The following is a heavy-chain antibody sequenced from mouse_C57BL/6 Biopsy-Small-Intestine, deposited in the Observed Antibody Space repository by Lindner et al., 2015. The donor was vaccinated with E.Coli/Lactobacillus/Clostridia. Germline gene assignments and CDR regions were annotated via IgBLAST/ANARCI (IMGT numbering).Heavy chain of an antibody. J-gene: IGHJ4*01. CDR3: AREVLPMDY. D-gene: IGHD1-1*01. V-gene: IGHV2-3*01. CDR1: GFSLTSYG. Sequence: VQLQESGPGLVASSQSLSITCTVSGFSLTSYGVSWVRQPPGEGLEWLGVIWGDGGTHYHSALISRLSISKDNSKSQVFLKLNSLQTDDTATYYCAREVLPMDYWGQGTSVTVSS. CDR2: IWGDGGT.